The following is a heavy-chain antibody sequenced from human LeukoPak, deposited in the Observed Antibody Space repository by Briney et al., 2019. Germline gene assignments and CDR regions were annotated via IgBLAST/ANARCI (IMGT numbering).Heavy chain of an antibody. CDR3: ARETPGDDSGGSCPLDY. J-gene: IGHJ4*02. V-gene: IGHV1-2*02. CDR2: INPNSVGT. CDR1: GYTFTGYN. Sequence: VASVKVSCKASGYTFTGYNMHWVRQAPGQGLEWMGWINPNSVGTNYAQTFQGGVTMTRDTSISTAYMELSRLRSDDTAVDYCARETPGDDSGGSCPLDYWSRGTRVSVSS. D-gene: IGHD2-15*01.